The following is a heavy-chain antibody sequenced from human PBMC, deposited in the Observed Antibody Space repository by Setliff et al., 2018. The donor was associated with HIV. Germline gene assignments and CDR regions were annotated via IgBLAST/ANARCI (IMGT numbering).Heavy chain of an antibody. CDR1: GYSFTDYY. J-gene: IGHJ3*02. Sequence: GASVKVSCKASGYSFTDYYIHWVRQAPGQGLEWMGWINPKSDGTNYAQKFQGWITMTRDTSISTAYMELSRLRSDDTAVYYCARVRYCGGDCYPDAFDIWGQGTMVTVSS. CDR2: INPKSDGT. CDR3: ARVRYCGGDCYPDAFDI. V-gene: IGHV1-2*04. D-gene: IGHD2-21*02.